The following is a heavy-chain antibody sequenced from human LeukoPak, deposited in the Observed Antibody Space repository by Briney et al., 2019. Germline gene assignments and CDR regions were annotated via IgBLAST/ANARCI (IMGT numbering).Heavy chain of an antibody. CDR3: ARRKEELPFDY. Sequence: ASVKVSCKASGYTFTGYYIHWVRQAPEQGLEWMGWINPNSGGTNYAQKFQGRVTMTRDTSISTAYMELSRLRSDDTAVYYCARRKEELPFDYWGQGTLVTVSS. V-gene: IGHV1-2*02. J-gene: IGHJ4*02. D-gene: IGHD3-10*01. CDR1: GYTFTGYY. CDR2: INPNSGGT.